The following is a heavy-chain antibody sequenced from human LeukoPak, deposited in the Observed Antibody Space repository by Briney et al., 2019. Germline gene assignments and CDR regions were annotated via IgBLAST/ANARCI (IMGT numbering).Heavy chain of an antibody. Sequence: GGSLRLSCAASGFTLSSYWMSWVRQAPGKGLEWVANIKQDGSEKYYVDSVEGRFTISRDNAKNSLYLQMNSLRAEDTAFYYWARPLGGSDWEYWGQGTLVSVSS. CDR3: ARPLGGSDWEY. CDR2: IKQDGSEK. V-gene: IGHV3-7*01. CDR1: GFTLSSYW. J-gene: IGHJ4*02. D-gene: IGHD1-26*01.